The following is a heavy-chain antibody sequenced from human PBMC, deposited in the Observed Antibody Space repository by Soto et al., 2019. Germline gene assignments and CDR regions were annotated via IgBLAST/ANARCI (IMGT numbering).Heavy chain of an antibody. CDR1: GGSISSGGYY. D-gene: IGHD3-16*02. CDR2: IYYSGST. V-gene: IGHV4-31*03. CDR3: ARDYTSYYDYVWGSYRRSWFDP. J-gene: IGHJ5*02. Sequence: SETLSLTCTVSGGSISSGGYYWSWIRQHPGKGLEWIGYIYYSGSTYYNPSLKSRVTISVDTSKNQFSLKLSSVTAADTAVYYCARDYTSYYDYVWGSYRRSWFDPWGQGTLVTVSS.